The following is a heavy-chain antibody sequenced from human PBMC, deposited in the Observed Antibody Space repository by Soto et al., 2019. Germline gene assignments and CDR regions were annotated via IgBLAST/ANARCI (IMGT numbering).Heavy chain of an antibody. V-gene: IGHV3-21*01. CDR3: ARDYGKLNP. D-gene: IGHD2-15*01. CDR2: ISSGSNYI. J-gene: IGHJ5*02. CDR1: GFTFSSYA. Sequence: PGGSLRLSCAASGFTFSSYAMSWVRQTPGKGLEWVSSISSGSNYIYYADSLKGRFTISRDNAKNSLYLQMNSLRAEDTAVYYCARDYGKLNPWGQGTLVTVSS.